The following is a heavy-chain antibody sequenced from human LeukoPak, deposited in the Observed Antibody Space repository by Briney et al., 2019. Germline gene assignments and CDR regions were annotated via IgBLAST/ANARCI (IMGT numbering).Heavy chain of an antibody. CDR3: ATSPRIVVSD. V-gene: IGHV3-15*04. Sequence: KPGGSLRLSCAASGFSFSDAWMSWVRQPPGKGLEWVGRIADKSNGYTTEYAAPVKGRFTISRDDSENMLYLQMNSLKSEDTGVYYCATSPRIVVSDWGQGTLVTVSS. D-gene: IGHD3-22*01. CDR1: GFSFSDAW. CDR2: IADKSNGYTT. J-gene: IGHJ4*02.